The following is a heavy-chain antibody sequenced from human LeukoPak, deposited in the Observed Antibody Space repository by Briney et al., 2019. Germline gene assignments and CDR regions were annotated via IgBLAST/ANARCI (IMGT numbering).Heavy chain of an antibody. V-gene: IGHV3-53*01. CDR3: AKDPVPAAISYAFDP. D-gene: IGHD2-2*01. CDR2: IYSGGST. J-gene: IGHJ5*02. Sequence: GGSLRLSCAASGFTVSSNYMSWVRQAPGKGLEWVSVIYSGGSTYYADSVKGRFTISRDNSKNTLYLQMNSLRAEDTAVYYCAKDPVPAAISYAFDPWGQGTLVTVSS. CDR1: GFTVSSNY.